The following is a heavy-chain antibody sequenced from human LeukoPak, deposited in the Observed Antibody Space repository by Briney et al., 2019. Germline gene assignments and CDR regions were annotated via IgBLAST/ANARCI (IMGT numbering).Heavy chain of an antibody. Sequence: GGSLRLSCGASGFTFSTYGMTWVRQAPGKGPEWVSGISGSGDTTKYADSVKGRFTISRDNSRNTLYLQMNSLRAEDTAVYYCANSTQWELVYFQHWGQGTLVTVSS. CDR1: GFTFSTYG. CDR3: ANSTQWELVYFQH. V-gene: IGHV3-23*01. CDR2: ISGSGDTT. J-gene: IGHJ1*01. D-gene: IGHD1-26*01.